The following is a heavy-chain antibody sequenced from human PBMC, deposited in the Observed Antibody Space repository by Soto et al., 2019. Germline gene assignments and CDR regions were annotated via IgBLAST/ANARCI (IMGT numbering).Heavy chain of an antibody. CDR2: ISYDGSQK. CDR3: AAMHYNFWSGSVDY. Sequence: PGGSLRLSCSASGFTFSNFVMHWFRQGPGKGLEWVAVISYDGSQKHYADSVKGRFTISRDNSNKTLFLHMNSLRAEDTAVYYCAAMHYNFWSGSVDYWGQGIQVTVSS. J-gene: IGHJ4*02. CDR1: GFTFSNFV. V-gene: IGHV3-30-3*01. D-gene: IGHD3-3*01.